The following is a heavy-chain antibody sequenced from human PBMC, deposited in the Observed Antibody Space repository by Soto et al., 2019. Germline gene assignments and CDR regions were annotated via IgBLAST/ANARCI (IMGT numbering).Heavy chain of an antibody. Sequence: GGSLRLSCAASGFTFSSYGMHWVRQAPGKGLEWVAVIWYDGSNKYYADSVKGRFTISRDNSKNTLYLQMNSLRAGDTAVYYCAGDYGSSSLYFDYWGQGTLVTVSS. CDR1: GFTFSSYG. V-gene: IGHV3-33*01. CDR2: IWYDGSNK. D-gene: IGHD6-6*01. CDR3: AGDYGSSSLYFDY. J-gene: IGHJ4*02.